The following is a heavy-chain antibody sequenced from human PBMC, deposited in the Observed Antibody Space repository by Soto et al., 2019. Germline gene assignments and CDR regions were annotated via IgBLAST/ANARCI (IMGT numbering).Heavy chain of an antibody. CDR1: GGSFSGYY. J-gene: IGHJ4*02. CDR2: INHSGST. CDR3: ARGRYCSGGSCYSGGRPPYYFDY. Sequence: SETLSLTCAVYGGSFSGYYWSWIRQPPGKGLEWIGEINHSGSTNYNPSLKSRVTISVDTSKNQFSLKLSSVTAADTAVYYCARGRYCSGGSCYSGGRPPYYFDYWGQGTLVTVSS. V-gene: IGHV4-34*01. D-gene: IGHD2-15*01.